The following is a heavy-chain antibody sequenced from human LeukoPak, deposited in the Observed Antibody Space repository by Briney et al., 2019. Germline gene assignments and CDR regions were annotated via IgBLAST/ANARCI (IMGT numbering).Heavy chain of an antibody. V-gene: IGHV3-23*01. J-gene: IGHJ4*02. CDR1: GFTFSNFA. Sequence: GGSLRLSCAASGFTFSNFAMSWLRQAPGKGLECVAGISDSGGRTNYLDSVKGRFTISRDNSKNTLYLQINRVRAEDTAVYYCARALGYCSGGNCYIFDHWGQGSLVTASS. CDR2: ISDSGGRT. D-gene: IGHD2-15*01. CDR3: ARALGYCSGGNCYIFDH.